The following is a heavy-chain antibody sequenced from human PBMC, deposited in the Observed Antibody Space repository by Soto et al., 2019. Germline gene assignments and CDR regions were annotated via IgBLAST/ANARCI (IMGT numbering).Heavy chain of an antibody. V-gene: IGHV3-23*01. D-gene: IGHD2-15*01. CDR3: AKDGLLGWVVVGAPTGIDISNPLQSLP. CDR1: GFTFSSYA. CDR2: ISGSGGST. Sequence: PGGSLRLSCAASGFTFSSYAMSWVRQAPGKGLEWVSAISGSGGSTYYADTVKGRFTISRDNSKNTLYLQMNRLRAEDTAVYYCAKDGLLGWVVVGAPTGIDISNPLQSLPWG. J-gene: IGHJ5*02.